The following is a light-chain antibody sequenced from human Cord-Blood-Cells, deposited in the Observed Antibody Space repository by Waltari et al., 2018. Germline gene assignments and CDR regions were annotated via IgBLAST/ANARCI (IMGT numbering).Light chain of an antibody. CDR1: QSVSSSY. CDR3: QQYGSSPQT. Sequence: EIELTQSPGTLSLSPGERATLSCRASQSVSSSYLAWYQQKPGQAPRLLTYGASSRATGIPDRFSGSGSGTDFTLTISRLEPEDFAVYYCQQYGSSPQTFGQGTKVEIK. CDR2: GAS. J-gene: IGKJ1*01. V-gene: IGKV3-20*01.